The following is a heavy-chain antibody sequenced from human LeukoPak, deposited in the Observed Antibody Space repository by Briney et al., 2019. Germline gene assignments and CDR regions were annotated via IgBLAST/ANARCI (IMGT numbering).Heavy chain of an antibody. D-gene: IGHD2-2*01. CDR3: VRPRYCSSSNCYMHDY. V-gene: IGHV3-7*01. CDR2: INQDGSGK. Sequence: GGSLRLSCAASGFTSSNYWMTWVRQAPGKGLEWVAYINQDGSGKYYVDSVKGRFTISRDNAKNSLYLQMNSLRVEDTAVYYCVRPRYCSSSNCYMHDYWGQGTLVTVSS. J-gene: IGHJ4*02. CDR1: GFTSSNYW.